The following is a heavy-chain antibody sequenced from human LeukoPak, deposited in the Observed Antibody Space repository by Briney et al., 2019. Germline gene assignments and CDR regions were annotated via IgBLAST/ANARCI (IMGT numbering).Heavy chain of an antibody. V-gene: IGHV4-59*08. CDR3: ARHGSTSFDY. D-gene: IGHD1-26*01. CDR1: GGSISGYY. J-gene: IGHJ4*02. Sequence: SETLSLTCTVSGGSISGYYWSWIRLPPGKGLEWIGYMYYSGSTDYNPSLKSRVTISVDTSKNQFSLKLSSVTAADTAVYYCARHGSTSFDYWGQGTLVTVSS. CDR2: MYYSGST.